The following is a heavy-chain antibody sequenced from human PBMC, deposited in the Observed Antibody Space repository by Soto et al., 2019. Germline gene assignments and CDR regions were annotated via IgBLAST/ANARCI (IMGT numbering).Heavy chain of an antibody. CDR1: GFTFSSYS. J-gene: IGHJ4*02. Sequence: PGGSLRLSCAASGFTFSSYSMNWVRQAPGKGLEWVSSISSSSSYIYYADSVKGRFTISSDNAKNSLYLQMNSLRAEDTAVYYCAGDSSSWSTRWGQGTLVTVCS. CDR3: AGDSSSWSTR. V-gene: IGHV3-21*01. D-gene: IGHD6-13*01. CDR2: ISSSSSYI.